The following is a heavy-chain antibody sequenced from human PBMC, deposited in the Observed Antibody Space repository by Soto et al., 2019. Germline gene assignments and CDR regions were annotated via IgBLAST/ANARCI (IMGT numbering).Heavy chain of an antibody. V-gene: IGHV3-23*01. D-gene: IGHD3-22*01. Sequence: EVQLLESGGGLVQPGGSLRLSCAASGLTLSSCAMRWVRQAPGKGLEWVSTISGGGGNTYYADSVKGRFTISRDNSKSTLYMQMNSLRAEDTAVYYCARDGDDYYDASGYYGLFDIWGQGTMVTVSS. CDR3: ARDGDDYYDASGYYGLFDI. CDR2: ISGGGGNT. CDR1: GLTLSSCA. J-gene: IGHJ3*02.